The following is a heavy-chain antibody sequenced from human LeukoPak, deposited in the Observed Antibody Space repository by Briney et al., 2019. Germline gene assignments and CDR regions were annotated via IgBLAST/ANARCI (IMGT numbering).Heavy chain of an antibody. CDR3: AKDLDIAVATSDDAFDI. D-gene: IGHD6-19*01. J-gene: IGHJ3*02. CDR2: ISGSGGST. CDR1: GFTFSSYA. Sequence: PGGSLRLSCAASGFTFSSYAMSWVRQAPGKGLEWVSAISGSGGSTYYADSVKGRFTISRDNSKNTLYLQMNSLRAEDTAVYYCAKDLDIAVATSDDAFDIWGQGTMVTVSS. V-gene: IGHV3-23*01.